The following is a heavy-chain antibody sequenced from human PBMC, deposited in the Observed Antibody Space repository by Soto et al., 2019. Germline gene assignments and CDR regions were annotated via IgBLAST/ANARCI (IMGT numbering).Heavy chain of an antibody. CDR1: GFTFSSYS. Sequence: EVQLVESGGGLVQPGGSLRLSCAASGFTFSSYSMNWVRQAPGKGLEWVSYISGSGSTIYSADSVKGRFTISRDNAKNSLYLQMNSLRDEDTAVYYCARDAGRTSSWSPFYYWGQGTLVTVSS. D-gene: IGHD6-13*01. CDR3: ARDAGRTSSWSPFYY. CDR2: ISGSGSTI. J-gene: IGHJ4*02. V-gene: IGHV3-48*02.